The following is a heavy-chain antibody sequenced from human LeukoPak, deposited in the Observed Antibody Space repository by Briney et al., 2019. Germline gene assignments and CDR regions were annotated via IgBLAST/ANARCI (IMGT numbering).Heavy chain of an antibody. J-gene: IGHJ4*02. D-gene: IGHD2-15*01. Sequence: LETLSLTCSVSGGSISSSSHFWGWIRQPPGKGLEWIGSIYYSGNTYYNPSLKSRVTMSIDTSENHFSLKVTSVTAADTAIYYCARHENIVVVASATAFDYWGQGTLVTVSS. CDR2: IYYSGNT. CDR1: GGSISSSSHF. V-gene: IGHV4-39*01. CDR3: ARHENIVVVASATAFDY.